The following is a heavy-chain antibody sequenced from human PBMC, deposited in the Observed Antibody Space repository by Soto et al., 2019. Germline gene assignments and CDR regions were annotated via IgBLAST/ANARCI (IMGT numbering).Heavy chain of an antibody. CDR1: GFTFSGSA. CDR3: TRVTGTTDVFDY. CDR2: IRSKANSYAT. D-gene: IGHD1-7*01. J-gene: IGHJ4*02. V-gene: IGHV3-73*01. Sequence: EVPLAESGGGLVQPGGSLKLSCAASGFTFSGSAMHWVRQASGKGLEWVGRIRSKANSYATAYAASVKGRFTISRDDSKNTAYLQMNSLKTEDTAVYYCTRVTGTTDVFDYWGQGTLVTVSS.